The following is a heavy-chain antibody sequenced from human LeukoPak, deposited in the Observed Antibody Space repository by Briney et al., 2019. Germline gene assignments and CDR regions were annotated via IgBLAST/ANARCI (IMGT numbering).Heavy chain of an antibody. V-gene: IGHV4-30-4*01. Sequence: PSETLSLTCTVSGGSISSGDYYWSWIRQPPGKGLEWIGYIYYSGSTYYNPSLKSRVTISVDKSKNQFSLKLSSVTAADTAVYYCARGRRHGGGYCSSTSCYTNWFDPWGQGTLVTVSS. J-gene: IGHJ5*02. CDR1: GGSISSGDYY. CDR3: ARGRRHGGGYCSSTSCYTNWFDP. CDR2: IYYSGST. D-gene: IGHD2-2*02.